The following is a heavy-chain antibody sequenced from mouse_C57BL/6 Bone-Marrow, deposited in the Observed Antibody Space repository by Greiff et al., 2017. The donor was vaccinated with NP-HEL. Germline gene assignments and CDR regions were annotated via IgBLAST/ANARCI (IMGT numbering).Heavy chain of an antibody. CDR3: TLNCFAY. CDR2: IRLKSDNYAT. J-gene: IGHJ3*01. Sequence: EVQLQESGGGLVQPGGSMKLSCVASGFTFSNYWMNWVRQSPEKGLEWVAQIRLKSDNYATHYAESVKGRFTISRDESKSSVYLQMNNLRAEDTGIYYCTLNCFAYWGQGTLVTVSA. V-gene: IGHV6-3*01. CDR1: GFTFSNYW.